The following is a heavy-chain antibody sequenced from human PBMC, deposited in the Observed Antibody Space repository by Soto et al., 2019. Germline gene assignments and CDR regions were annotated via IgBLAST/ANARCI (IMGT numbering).Heavy chain of an antibody. Sequence: GALRVSCADSGFTFSSYSINWVRQSPGKGLEWVSSISSSSSYIYYADSVKGRFTISRDNAKNSLYLQMNSLRAEDTAVYYCARVWGHLVLPGAFDIWGQGTIVTGS. CDR3: ARVWGHLVLPGAFDI. CDR2: ISSSSSYI. CDR1: GFTFSSYS. J-gene: IGHJ3*02. D-gene: IGHD3-16*01. V-gene: IGHV3-21*01.